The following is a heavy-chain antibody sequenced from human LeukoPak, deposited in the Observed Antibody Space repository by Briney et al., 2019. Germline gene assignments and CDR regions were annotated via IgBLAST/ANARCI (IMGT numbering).Heavy chain of an antibody. D-gene: IGHD6-13*01. CDR2: LPPDGSYQ. Sequence: GRSLRLSCAASGFTFSDYTMQWVRRAPGKGLEWVALLPPDGSYQYYADSLKGRFTISRDNFKNALYLQMNSLRLEDTAVYYCARGLHDRSWYGAHWGQGTLLSVSS. CDR3: ARGLHDRSWYGAH. J-gene: IGHJ4*02. CDR1: GFTFSDYT. V-gene: IGHV3-30*04.